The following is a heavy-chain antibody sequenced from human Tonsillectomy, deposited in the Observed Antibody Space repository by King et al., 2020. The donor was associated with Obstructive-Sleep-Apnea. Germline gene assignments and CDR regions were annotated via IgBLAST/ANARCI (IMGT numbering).Heavy chain of an antibody. Sequence: VQLVESGGGLVQPGRSLRLSCAASGFTLDDYAMHWVRQAPGKGLEWVSGVSWNSGGIGYADFVKGRFTSSRDNAKNSLYLQMNSLRAEDTALYYCAKDKGPYIYGSGIGFDPWGQGTLFTVSS. CDR1: GFTLDDYA. V-gene: IGHV3-9*01. D-gene: IGHD3-10*01. CDR3: AKDKGPYIYGSGIGFDP. J-gene: IGHJ5*02. CDR2: VSWNSGGI.